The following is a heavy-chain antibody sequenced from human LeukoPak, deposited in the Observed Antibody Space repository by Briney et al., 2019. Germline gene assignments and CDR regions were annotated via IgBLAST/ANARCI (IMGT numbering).Heavy chain of an antibody. J-gene: IGHJ4*02. Sequence: ASVKVSCKASGYTFTGYYMHWVRQAPGQGLEWMGWINPNSGGTNYAQKFQGWVTMTRDTSISTAYMELSRLRSDDTAVYYCARGPVVVVAATLFDPEGRYFDYWGQGTLVTVSS. CDR3: ARGPVVVVAATLFDPEGRYFDY. CDR2: INPNSGGT. D-gene: IGHD2-15*01. CDR1: GYTFTGYY. V-gene: IGHV1-2*04.